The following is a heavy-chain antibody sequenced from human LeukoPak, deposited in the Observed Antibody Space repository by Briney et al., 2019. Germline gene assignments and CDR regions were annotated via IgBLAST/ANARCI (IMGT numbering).Heavy chain of an antibody. D-gene: IGHD5-24*01. CDR2: IYYSGST. J-gene: IGHJ4*02. CDR1: GGSISSSSYY. CDR3: ARVGRGRWLQLSIPSTGFDY. Sequence: SETLSLTCTVSGGSISSSSYYWGWIRQPPGKGLEWIGSIYYSGSTYYNPSLKSRVTISVDTSKNQFSLKLSSVTAADTAVYYCARVGRGRWLQLSIPSTGFDYWGQGTLVTVSS. V-gene: IGHV4-39*07.